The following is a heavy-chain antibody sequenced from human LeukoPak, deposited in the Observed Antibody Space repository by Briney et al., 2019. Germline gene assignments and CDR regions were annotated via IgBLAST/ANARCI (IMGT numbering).Heavy chain of an antibody. CDR3: ARDKYGSGSYYLFDY. CDR1: GYTFTSYG. CDR2: ISAYNGNT. V-gene: IGHV1-18*01. D-gene: IGHD3-10*01. J-gene: IGHJ4*02. Sequence: GASVKVSCKASGYTFTSYGISWVRQAPGQGLEWMGWISAYNGNTNYAQKLQGRVTMTTDTSTSTAYMELRSLRSDDTAVYYCARDKYGSGSYYLFDYWGQGTLVTVSS.